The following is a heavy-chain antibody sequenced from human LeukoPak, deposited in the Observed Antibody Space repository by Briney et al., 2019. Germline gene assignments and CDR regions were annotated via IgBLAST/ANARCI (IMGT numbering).Heavy chain of an antibody. CDR1: ADSMSNDY. Sequence: SETLSLTCSVSADSMSNDYWNWIRQSPEKGLEWIGYVNYTGYTNYNHSLKSRVTLSVDTSKNELSLMLQSVAAADTAVYYCAGAHGTVTPRVPFDSGGQGILVTVPS. CDR3: AGAHGTVTPRVPFDS. D-gene: IGHD4-17*01. V-gene: IGHV4-59*03. J-gene: IGHJ4*02. CDR2: VNYTGYT.